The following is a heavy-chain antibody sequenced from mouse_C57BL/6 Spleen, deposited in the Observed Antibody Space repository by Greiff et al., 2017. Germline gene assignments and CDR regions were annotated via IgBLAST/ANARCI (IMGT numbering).Heavy chain of an antibody. CDR1: GFTFSNYW. CDR3: TSPYYGSSPYFDY. D-gene: IGHD1-1*01. V-gene: IGHV6-3*01. Sequence: EVQLVESGGGLVQPGGSMKLSCVASGFTFSNYWMNWVRQSPEKGLEWVAQIRLKSDNYATHYAESVKGRFTISRDDSKSSVYLQMNNLRAEDTGIYYCTSPYYGSSPYFDYWGQGTTLTVSS. CDR2: IRLKSDNYAT. J-gene: IGHJ2*01.